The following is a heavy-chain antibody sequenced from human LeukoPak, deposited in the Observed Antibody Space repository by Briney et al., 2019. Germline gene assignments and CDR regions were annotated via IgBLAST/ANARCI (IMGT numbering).Heavy chain of an antibody. Sequence: TSETLSLTCTVSGGSISSYYWSWIRQPPGKGLKWIGNIYYSGYTTYSPSLRSRVTISVDTSKNQFSLKLSSVTAADTAVYYCARETSQKGAHYMDVWGKGTTITISS. CDR2: IYYSGYT. CDR1: GGSISSYY. V-gene: IGHV4-59*01. J-gene: IGHJ6*03. D-gene: IGHD3-16*01. CDR3: ARETSQKGAHYMDV.